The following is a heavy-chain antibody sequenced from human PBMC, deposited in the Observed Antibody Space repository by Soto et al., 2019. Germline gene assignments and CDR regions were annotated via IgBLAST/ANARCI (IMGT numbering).Heavy chain of an antibody. J-gene: IGHJ4*02. CDR1: GFTFSSYA. CDR3: AKDSDFYDSSLYFDF. V-gene: IGHV3-23*01. CDR2: ISGSGVST. Sequence: GGSLRLSCAASGFTFSSYAMSWVRQAPGKGLEWVSAISGSGVSTYYADSVKGRFTISRDNSKNTLYLQMNSLSAEDTAVYYCAKDSDFYDSSLYFDFWGQATLVTVSS. D-gene: IGHD3-22*01.